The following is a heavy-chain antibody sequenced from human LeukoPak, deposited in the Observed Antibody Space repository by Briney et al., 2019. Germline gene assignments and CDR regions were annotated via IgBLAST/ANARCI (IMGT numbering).Heavy chain of an antibody. CDR1: GGSISSYY. CDR3: ASDRYDSTGFYGY. CDR2: IYISGST. V-gene: IGHV4-4*07. J-gene: IGHJ4*02. Sequence: SETLSLTCIVSGGSISSYYWSWIRQPAGKGLEWIGRIYISGSTNYNPSLKSRVTMSADTSKNQFSLELSSVTAADTAVYYCASDRYDSTGFYGYWGQGTLVTVSS. D-gene: IGHD3-22*01.